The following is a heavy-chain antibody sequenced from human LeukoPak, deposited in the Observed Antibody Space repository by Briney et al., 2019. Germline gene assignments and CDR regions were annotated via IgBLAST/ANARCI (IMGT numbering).Heavy chain of an antibody. D-gene: IGHD6-13*01. CDR2: IYPGDSDT. V-gene: IGHV5-51*01. J-gene: IGHJ4*02. CDR1: GYSFTSYW. CDR3: ARLSSSWPYLGTGDFDY. Sequence: PGESLKISCKGSGYSFTSYWIGWVRQMPGKGLEWMGIIYPGDSDTRYSPSFQGQVTISADKSISTAYLQRSSLKASDTAMYYCARLSSSWPYLGTGDFDYWGQGTLVTVSS.